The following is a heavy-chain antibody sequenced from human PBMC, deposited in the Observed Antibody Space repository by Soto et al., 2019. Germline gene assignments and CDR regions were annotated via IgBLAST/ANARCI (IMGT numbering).Heavy chain of an antibody. V-gene: IGHV5-51*01. CDR1: GFTFTNYW. J-gene: IGHJ5*02. D-gene: IGHD3-3*02. CDR3: GSLPAGAPHLWLGWFDP. Sequence: GESLKISCKGSGFTFTNYWIGWVRQMPGKGLEWMGIIYPGDSDTRYSPSFQGQVTLSADKSITTAFLQWNSLKASDTAMYYCGSLPAGAPHLWLGWFDPWGRGTLATVSS. CDR2: IYPGDSDT.